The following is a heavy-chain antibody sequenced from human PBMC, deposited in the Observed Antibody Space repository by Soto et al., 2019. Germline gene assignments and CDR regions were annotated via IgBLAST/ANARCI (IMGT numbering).Heavy chain of an antibody. D-gene: IGHD3-10*01. Sequence: WGSLRLSCAASGFTFDDYTMHWVRQAPGKGLEWVSLISWDGGSTYYADSVKGRFTIYRENSKNSLYLQMNSMRTEDTDLYYCTGGHDDFDIWGQGTMVTVSS. CDR1: GFTFDDYT. CDR2: ISWDGGST. CDR3: TGGHDDFDI. J-gene: IGHJ3*02. V-gene: IGHV3-43*01.